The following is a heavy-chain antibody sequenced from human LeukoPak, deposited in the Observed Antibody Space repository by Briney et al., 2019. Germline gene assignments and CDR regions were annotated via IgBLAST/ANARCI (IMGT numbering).Heavy chain of an antibody. CDR1: GFTFSSYA. V-gene: IGHV3-23*01. D-gene: IGHD3-16*01. CDR3: AKDRVYDYVWGSSDY. CDR2: ISGSGGST. Sequence: PGGSLRLSCAASGFTFSSYAMHWVRQAPGKGLEWVSAISGSGGSTYYADSMKGRFTISRVNSKNTLYLQMNSLRAEDTAVYYCAKDRVYDYVWGSSDYWGQGTLVTVSS. J-gene: IGHJ4*02.